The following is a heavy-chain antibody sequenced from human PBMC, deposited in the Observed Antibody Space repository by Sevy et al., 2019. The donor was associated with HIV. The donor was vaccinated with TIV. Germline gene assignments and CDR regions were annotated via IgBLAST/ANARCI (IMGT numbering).Heavy chain of an antibody. CDR3: ARITAACPPYYGMVL. D-gene: IGHD3-16*01. V-gene: IGHV3-11*01. CDR1: GFSFSSFY. J-gene: IGHJ6*02. Sequence: GGSLRLSCAASGFSFSSFYMTWIRQAPGKGLQWVAYISSSGQTTYYADSVKGRFVVSRDNAKNSLFLHINSLRAEDTGVFFCARITAACPPYYGMVLWGQGTTVTGSS. CDR2: ISSSGQTT.